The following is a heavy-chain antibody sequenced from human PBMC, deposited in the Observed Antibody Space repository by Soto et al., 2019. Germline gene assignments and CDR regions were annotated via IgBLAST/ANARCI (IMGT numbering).Heavy chain of an antibody. Sequence: GASVKVSCKAFGGTFSSYAISWVRQAPGQGLEWMGGIIPIFGTANYAQKFQGRVTITADESTSTAYMELSSLRSEDTAVYYCARVPIRCSSTSCYPAFDIWGQGTMVTVSS. CDR1: GGTFSSYA. V-gene: IGHV1-69*13. D-gene: IGHD2-2*01. CDR3: ARVPIRCSSTSCYPAFDI. J-gene: IGHJ3*02. CDR2: IIPIFGTA.